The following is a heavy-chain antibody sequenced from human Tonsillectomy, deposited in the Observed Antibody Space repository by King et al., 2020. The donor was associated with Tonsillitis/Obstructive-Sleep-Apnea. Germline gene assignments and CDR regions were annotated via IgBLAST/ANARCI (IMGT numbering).Heavy chain of an antibody. CDR2: IYYSGST. D-gene: IGHD1-26*01. Sequence: QLQESGPGLVKPSETLSLTCTVSGGSISSYYWSWIRQPPGKGLEGIGYIYYSGSTNYNPSLKSRVTISVDTSKKQFSLKLSSVTAADTAVYYCARHQDPSGSGSYSYYYMDVWGKGTTVTVSS. CDR3: ARHQDPSGSGSYSYYYMDV. CDR1: GGSISSYY. V-gene: IGHV4-59*08. J-gene: IGHJ6*03.